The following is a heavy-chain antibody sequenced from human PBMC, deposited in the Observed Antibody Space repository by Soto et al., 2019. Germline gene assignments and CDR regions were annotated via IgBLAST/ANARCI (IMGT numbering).Heavy chain of an antibody. CDR3: VRGYCTTTPCSGDFQH. CDR1: GYKFTTYF. J-gene: IGHJ1*01. V-gene: IGHV1-46*01. CDR2: IHPSGDT. Sequence: ASVKVSCKASGYKFTTYFIHWVRQAPGQGLEWIGMIHPSGDTGYGQKFRGRVTMTIDTSTTTAYMELRNLTSEDTAIYFSVRGYCTTTPCSGDFQHWGQGTLVTVS. D-gene: IGHD2-8*01.